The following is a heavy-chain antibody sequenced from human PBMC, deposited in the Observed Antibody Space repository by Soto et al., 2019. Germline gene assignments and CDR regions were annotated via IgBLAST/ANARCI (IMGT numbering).Heavy chain of an antibody. V-gene: IGHV1-2*02. CDR2: VKPNSGGT. CDR3: ARANWGLDV. CDR1: GYFFIDYY. Sequence: QLQLVKSGAEVKQPGASVKVSCKASGYFFIDYYIHWVRQAPGQGLEWMGWVKPNSGGTNYALKFQGRVTMTGDTSISTAYMELSSLRSDDTAVYYCARANWGLDVWGQGTTVTVSS. J-gene: IGHJ6*02.